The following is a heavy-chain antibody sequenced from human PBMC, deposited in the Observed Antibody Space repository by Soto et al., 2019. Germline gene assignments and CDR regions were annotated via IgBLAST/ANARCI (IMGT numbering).Heavy chain of an antibody. CDR3: ARTFSLGNWYIFDS. V-gene: IGHV4-59*01. J-gene: IGHJ4*02. CDR2: IYYSGST. CDR1: GGSISSYY. D-gene: IGHD6-13*01. Sequence: SETLSLTCTVSGGSISSYYWSWIRQPPGKALERIGFIYYSGSTNYNPPLNSRVTISIDTSKNQFSLQLSSVTAADTAVYYCARTFSLGNWYIFDSWGQGSLVTVSS.